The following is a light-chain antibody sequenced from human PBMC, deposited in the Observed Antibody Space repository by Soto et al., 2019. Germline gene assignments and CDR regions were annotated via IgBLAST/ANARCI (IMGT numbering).Light chain of an antibody. V-gene: IGLV1-44*01. CDR2: DTP. Sequence: QCGLTRPAAASGTPRQRASVYCSGTYCNIGINDVHWYRQLSGSAPQILIYDTPERATAVPDRFSGSKSGTSASLAISRLHAADEADYPCAAWDDSVNGPIFGGGSKVTLL. CDR3: AAWDDSVNGPI. J-gene: IGLJ2*01. CDR1: YCNIGIND.